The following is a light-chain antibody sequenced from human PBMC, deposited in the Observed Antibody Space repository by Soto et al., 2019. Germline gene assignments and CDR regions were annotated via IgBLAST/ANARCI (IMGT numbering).Light chain of an antibody. Sequence: QSVLTQPASVSGSPGQSITISCTGTSSDIGSNNYVSWFQQRPGKAPTLIIYEVSNRPSGVPTHFSGSKSGNTASLTISGLLPEDEAEYYCSSYTTTTRLFGGGTKVTVL. CDR3: SSYTTTTRL. CDR1: SSDIGSNNY. V-gene: IGLV2-14*01. CDR2: EVS. J-gene: IGLJ3*02.